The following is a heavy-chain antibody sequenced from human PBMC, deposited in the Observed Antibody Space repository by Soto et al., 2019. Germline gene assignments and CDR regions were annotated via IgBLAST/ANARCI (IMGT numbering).Heavy chain of an antibody. CDR2: IIPVFRAP. D-gene: IGHD3-3*02. V-gene: IGHV1-69*12. CDR3: ARDKGRPQLGCNYYYITDV. J-gene: IGHJ6*04. Sequence: QVHLVQSGAEVKKPGSSVKVSCKVSGGTFNTYAISWVRQAPGQGLEWMGGIIPVFRAPDYAQKFQGRVTITADESARTVYMELNGLRSEDTAVYYCARDKGRPQLGCNYYYITDVWGKGTSVTVSS. CDR1: GGTFNTYA.